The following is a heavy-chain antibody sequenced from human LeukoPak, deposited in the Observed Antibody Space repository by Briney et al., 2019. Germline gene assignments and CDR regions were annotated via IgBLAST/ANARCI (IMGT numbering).Heavy chain of an antibody. CDR2: ISGSGGST. CDR1: GFTFSSYA. CDR3: AREMIVVVYAFDI. D-gene: IGHD3-22*01. J-gene: IGHJ3*02. Sequence: GGSLRLSCAVSGFTFSSYALTWVRQAPGKGLEWVSVISGSGGSTYYADSVKGRFTISRDNSKDTLYLQMNSLRAEDTAVYYCAREMIVVVYAFDIWGQGTMVTVSS. V-gene: IGHV3-23*01.